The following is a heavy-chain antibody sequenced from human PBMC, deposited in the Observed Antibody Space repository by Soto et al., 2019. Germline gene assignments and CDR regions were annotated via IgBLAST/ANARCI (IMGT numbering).Heavy chain of an antibody. CDR2: INPSGGST. V-gene: IGHV1-18*01. Sequence: ASVKVSCKASGYTFTSYGISWVRQAPGQGLEWMGIINPSGGSTRYAQKFQGRVTMTIDTSTTTAFMELRSLTSDDTAVYYCAKNGQPPYYYYGLDVWGQGTTVTVSS. CDR3: AKNGQPPYYYYGLDV. CDR1: GYTFTSYG. D-gene: IGHD2-8*01. J-gene: IGHJ6*02.